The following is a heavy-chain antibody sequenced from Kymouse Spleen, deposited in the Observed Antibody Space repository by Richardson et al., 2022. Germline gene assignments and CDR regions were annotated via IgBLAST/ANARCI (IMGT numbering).Heavy chain of an antibody. J-gene: IGHJ4*02. CDR2: ISYDGSNK. Sequence: QVQLVESGGGVVQPGRSLRLSCAASGFTFSSYGMHWVRQAPGKGLEWVAVISYDGSNKYYADSVKGRFTISRDNSKNTLYLQMNSLRAEDTAVYYCAKDQDSYGYDYWGQGTLVTVSS. CDR3: AKDQDSYGYDY. V-gene: IGHV3-30*18. CDR1: GFTFSSYG. D-gene: IGHD5-18,IGHD5-18*01.